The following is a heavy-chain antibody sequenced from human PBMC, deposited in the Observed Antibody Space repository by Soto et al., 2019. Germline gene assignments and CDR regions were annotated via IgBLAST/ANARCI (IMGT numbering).Heavy chain of an antibody. CDR2: INAGNGNT. CDR1: GYTFTSYA. V-gene: IGHV1-3*01. CDR3: ARYDISYYMDG. D-gene: IGHD3-9*01. Sequence: ASVKVSCKASGYTFTSYAMHWVRQAPGQRLEWMGWINAGNGNTKYSQKFQGRVTITRDTSTSTAYMELSSLRSDDTAVYYCARYDISYYMDGWAKGTTVTVSS. J-gene: IGHJ6*03.